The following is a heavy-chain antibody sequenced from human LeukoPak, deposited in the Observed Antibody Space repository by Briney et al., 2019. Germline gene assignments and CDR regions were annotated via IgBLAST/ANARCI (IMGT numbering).Heavy chain of an antibody. J-gene: IGHJ4*02. Sequence: QTLSLTCTVSGGSISSGAYYWSWIRQHPGKGLEWIEYIYYSGGTYYNPSLKSRVTISVDTSKNQFSLNLSSVTAADTAVYYCARIVVGATFDYWGQGTLVTVSS. CDR3: ARIVVGATFDY. V-gene: IGHV4-31*03. CDR2: IYYSGGT. D-gene: IGHD1-26*01. CDR1: GGSISSGAYY.